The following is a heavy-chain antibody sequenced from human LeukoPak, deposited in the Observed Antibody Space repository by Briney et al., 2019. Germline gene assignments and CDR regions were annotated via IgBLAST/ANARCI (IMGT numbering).Heavy chain of an antibody. V-gene: IGHV3-21*01. CDR1: GFTFSSYS. CDR2: ISSSSSYI. CDR3: ARADYGSRSYWFDP. D-gene: IGHD3-10*01. Sequence: GGSLRLSCAASGFTFSSYSMTWVRQAPGKGLEWVSSISSSSSYIYYADSVKGRFTISRDNAKNSLYLQMNSLRAEDTAVYYCARADYGSRSYWFDPWGQGTLVTVSS. J-gene: IGHJ5*02.